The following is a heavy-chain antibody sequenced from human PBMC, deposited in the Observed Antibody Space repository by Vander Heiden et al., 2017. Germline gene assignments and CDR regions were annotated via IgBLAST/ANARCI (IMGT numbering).Heavy chain of an antibody. D-gene: IGHD5-12*01. Sequence: QVQLVESGGGVVQPGRSLRLSCAASGFTFSSYGMHWVRQAPGKGLEWVAVISYDGSNKYYADSVKGRFTISRDNSKNTLYLQMNSLRAEDTAVYYCAKDGKSGYDRARLFDYWGQGTLVTVSS. J-gene: IGHJ4*02. CDR3: AKDGKSGYDRARLFDY. CDR2: ISYDGSNK. CDR1: GFTFSSYG. V-gene: IGHV3-30*18.